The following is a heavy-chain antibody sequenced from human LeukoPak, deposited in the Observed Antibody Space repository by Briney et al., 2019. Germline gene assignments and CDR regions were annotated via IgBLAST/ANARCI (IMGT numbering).Heavy chain of an antibody. V-gene: IGHV1-2*06. CDR3: ARDMRVGATIYDAFDI. CDR2: INPNSGDT. J-gene: IGHJ3*02. Sequence: ASVKVSCKASGYTFTGYYMHWVRQAPGQGLEWMGRINPNSGDTNYAQKFQGRVTMTRDTSISTAYMELSRLRSDDTAVYYCARDMRVGATIYDAFDIWGQGTMVTVSS. CDR1: GYTFTGYY. D-gene: IGHD1-26*01.